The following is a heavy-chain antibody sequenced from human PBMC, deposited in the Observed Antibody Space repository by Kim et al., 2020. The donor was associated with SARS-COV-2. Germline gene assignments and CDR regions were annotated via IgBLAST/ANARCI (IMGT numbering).Heavy chain of an antibody. CDR3: ARDVSRWPRDG. CDR2: IKQDGSEK. J-gene: IGHJ4*02. V-gene: IGHV3-7*01. Sequence: GGSLRLSCVTSGFTFRSYWMSWVRQAPGKGLEWVANIKQDGSEKDYLDSVKGRFTVSRDNAKNSLYLQMNNLRAEDTAVYYCARDVSRWPRDGWSQGTLV. CDR1: GFTFRSYW.